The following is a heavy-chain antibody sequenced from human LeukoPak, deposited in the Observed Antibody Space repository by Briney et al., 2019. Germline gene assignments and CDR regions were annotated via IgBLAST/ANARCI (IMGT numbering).Heavy chain of an antibody. D-gene: IGHD3-10*01. CDR3: AKEYRWFGELFRSHPPDY. V-gene: IGHV3-11*04. J-gene: IGHJ4*02. Sequence: PGGSLRLSCAASGFTFSDYYMSWIRQAPGKGLEWVSYISSSGSTIYYADSVKGRFTISRDNAKNSLYLQMNSLRAEDTAVYYCAKEYRWFGELFRSHPPDYWGQGTLVTVSS. CDR2: ISSSGSTI. CDR1: GFTFSDYY.